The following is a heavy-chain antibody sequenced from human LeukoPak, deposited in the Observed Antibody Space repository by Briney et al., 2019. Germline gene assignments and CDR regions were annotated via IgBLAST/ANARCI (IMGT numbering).Heavy chain of an antibody. Sequence: SETLSLTCAVYGGSFSGYSWSWIRQPPGKGLEWIGEINHSGSTNYNPSLKSRVTISVDTSKNQFSLKQSSVTAADTAVYYCARSHRGRIAVANDAFDIWGQGTMVTVSS. J-gene: IGHJ3*02. D-gene: IGHD6-19*01. CDR3: ARSHRGRIAVANDAFDI. CDR1: GGSFSGYS. V-gene: IGHV4-34*01. CDR2: INHSGST.